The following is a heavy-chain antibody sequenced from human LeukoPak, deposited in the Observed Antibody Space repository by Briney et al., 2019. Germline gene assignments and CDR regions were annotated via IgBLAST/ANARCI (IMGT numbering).Heavy chain of an antibody. CDR1: GFTFSSYA. CDR3: AKGVAGAIDGMDV. CDR2: ISGSGGST. D-gene: IGHD6-19*01. Sequence: GGSLRLSCAASGFTFSSYAMHWVRQAPGKGLEWVSAISGSGGSTYYADSVKGRFTISRDNSKNTLYLQMNSLRAEDTAVYYCAKGVAGAIDGMDVWGQGTTVTVSS. J-gene: IGHJ6*02. V-gene: IGHV3-23*01.